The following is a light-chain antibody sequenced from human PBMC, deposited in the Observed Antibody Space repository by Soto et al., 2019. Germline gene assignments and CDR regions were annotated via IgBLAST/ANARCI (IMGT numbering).Light chain of an antibody. Sequence: EIVMTQSPATLSVSPGERATLSCRARQSVSSNLAWYQQKPGQTPRLLIYGASTRATGIPARFSGSGSGTEFTLTISSLQSGDFAVYYCQQYHNWPPGTFGQGTKVEIK. CDR3: QQYHNWPPGT. V-gene: IGKV3-15*01. CDR2: GAS. J-gene: IGKJ1*01. CDR1: QSVSSN.